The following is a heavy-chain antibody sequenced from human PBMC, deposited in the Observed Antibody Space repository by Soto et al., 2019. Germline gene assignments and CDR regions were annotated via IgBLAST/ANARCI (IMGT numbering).Heavy chain of an antibody. V-gene: IGHV3-74*01. Sequence: EVQLVESGGGLVQPGGSLRLSCAASGFTFSNYWMHWVRLTPGKGLVWVSRVNGDGSITSYADSVKGRFTISRDNAKNTLYLQMTSLRAEDTALYYCARVSQGSYCSGGNCYSDYWGQGTLATVSS. D-gene: IGHD2-15*01. CDR2: VNGDGSIT. J-gene: IGHJ4*02. CDR1: GFTFSNYW. CDR3: ARVSQGSYCSGGNCYSDY.